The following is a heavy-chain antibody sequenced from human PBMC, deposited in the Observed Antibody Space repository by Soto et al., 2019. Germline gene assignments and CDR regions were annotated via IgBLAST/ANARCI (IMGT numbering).Heavy chain of an antibody. CDR1: GGSFSGYY. V-gene: IGHV4-34*01. CDR2: INHSGST. Sequence: PSETLSLTCAVYGGSFSGYYWSWIRQPPGKGLEWIGEINHSGSTNYNPSLKSRVTISVDTSKNQFSLKLSSVTAADTAVYYCARGGDIVVVPAANFDYWGQGTLVTVSS. J-gene: IGHJ4*02. CDR3: ARGGDIVVVPAANFDY. D-gene: IGHD2-2*01.